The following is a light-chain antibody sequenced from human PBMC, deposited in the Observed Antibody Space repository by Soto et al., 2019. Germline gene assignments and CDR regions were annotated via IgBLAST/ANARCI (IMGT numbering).Light chain of an antibody. Sequence: EIVMTQSPATLSVSPGERATLSCRASQSVGSDLAWYQQKPGQAPRLLIYGASTRAPGIPARFSGSGSGTEFTLTVSSLQSEDIATYYCQQADSFPTFGGGTKVEIK. J-gene: IGKJ4*01. V-gene: IGKV3-15*01. CDR3: QQADSFPT. CDR1: QSVGSD. CDR2: GAS.